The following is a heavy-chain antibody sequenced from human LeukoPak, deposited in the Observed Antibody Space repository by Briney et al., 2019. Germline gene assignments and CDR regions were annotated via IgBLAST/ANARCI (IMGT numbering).Heavy chain of an antibody. CDR2: ISGSGGYT. CDR3: ARKTFFDY. CDR1: RFTFSTYA. V-gene: IGHV3-23*01. J-gene: IGHJ4*02. Sequence: GGSLRLSCAASRFTFSTYAMSWLRQCPGKGLEWVSGISGSGGYTFYADSVKGRFTISRDNSKNTLYLQMNSLRAEDTAVYYCARKTFFDYWGQGTLVPVFS.